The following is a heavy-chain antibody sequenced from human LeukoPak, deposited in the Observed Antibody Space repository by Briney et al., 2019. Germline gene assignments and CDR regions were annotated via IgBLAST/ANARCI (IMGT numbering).Heavy chain of an antibody. V-gene: IGHV4-34*01. D-gene: IGHD2-2*01. CDR2: INQSGST. J-gene: IGHJ6*03. CDR1: GGSFSGYY. Sequence: SETLSLTCAVYGGSFSGYYWSWIRQPPGKGLEWIGEINQSGSTNYNPSLKSRVTISVDTSKKQFSLKLSPVTAADTAVYYCAAGCSSTSCYWYYYTDVWGKGTTVTVSS. CDR3: AAGCSSTSCYWYYYTDV.